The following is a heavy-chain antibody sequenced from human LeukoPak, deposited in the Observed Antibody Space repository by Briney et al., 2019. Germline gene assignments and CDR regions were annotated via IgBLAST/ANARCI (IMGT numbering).Heavy chain of an antibody. CDR1: GFTFSSYA. Sequence: PGGYLRLYGAASGFTFSSYAMSGVRQAPGKGLEWVADISGSGGSTYYADSVKGRFTISRDNSKNTLYLQMNSLRAEDTAVYYCAKDPGGYSYGYFDYWGQGTLVTVSS. CDR3: AKDPGGYSYGYFDY. V-gene: IGHV3-23*01. D-gene: IGHD5-18*01. J-gene: IGHJ4*02. CDR2: ISGSGGST.